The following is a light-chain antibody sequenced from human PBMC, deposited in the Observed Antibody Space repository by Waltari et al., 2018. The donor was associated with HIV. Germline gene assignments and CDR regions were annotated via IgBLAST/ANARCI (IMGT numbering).Light chain of an antibody. V-gene: IGLV1-40*01. J-gene: IGLJ3*02. CDR1: RSNIRAGYG. CDR3: QSYDISLSGLGV. CDR2: DNN. Sequence: QSVLTQPPSLSGAPGQRVTISCPGSRSNIRAGYGVHWYQQLPGTAPKLLIYDNNNRPSGVPDRFSGSKSGTSASLAITGLQADDEADYYCQSYDISLSGLGVFGGGTKLTVL.